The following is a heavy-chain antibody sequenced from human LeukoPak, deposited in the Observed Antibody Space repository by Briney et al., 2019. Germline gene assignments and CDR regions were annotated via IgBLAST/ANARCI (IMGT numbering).Heavy chain of an antibody. V-gene: IGHV4-61*02. CDR3: ARTSYCSSTSCPRGYAFDI. CDR1: GGSISSGSYY. J-gene: IGHJ3*02. D-gene: IGHD2-2*01. CDR2: IYTSGST. Sequence: SETLSLTCTVSGGSISSGSYYWSWIRQPAGKGLEWIGRIYTSGSTYYHPSLKSRVTISVDTSKNQFSLKLSSVTAADTAVYYCARTSYCSSTSCPRGYAFDIWGQGTMVTVSS.